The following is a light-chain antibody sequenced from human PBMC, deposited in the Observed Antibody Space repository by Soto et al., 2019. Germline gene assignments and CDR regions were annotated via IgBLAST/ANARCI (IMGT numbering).Light chain of an antibody. CDR2: EDN. V-gene: IGLV6-57*04. CDR1: SGSIASNY. CDR3: QSYDSSNHNVV. J-gene: IGLJ2*01. Sequence: NFMLTQPHSVSESPGKRVTISCTRSSGSIASNYVQWYQERPGSAPTTVIYEDNQRPSGVPDRFSGSIDSSSNSASLTISGLKTEDEADYYCQSYDSSNHNVVFGGGTKLTVL.